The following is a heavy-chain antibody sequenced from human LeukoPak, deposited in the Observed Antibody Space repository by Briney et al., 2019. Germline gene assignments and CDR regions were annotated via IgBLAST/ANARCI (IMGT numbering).Heavy chain of an antibody. Sequence: GGSLRLSCAASGFTFSSYSMNWVRQAPGKGLEWVSSISSSSSYIYYADSVKGRFTISRDNAKNSLYLQMNSLRAEDTAVYYCARDLLGIRGEIDYWGQGTLITVSS. J-gene: IGHJ4*02. CDR2: ISSSSSYI. CDR1: GFTFSSYS. D-gene: IGHD3-10*01. V-gene: IGHV3-21*01. CDR3: ARDLLGIRGEIDY.